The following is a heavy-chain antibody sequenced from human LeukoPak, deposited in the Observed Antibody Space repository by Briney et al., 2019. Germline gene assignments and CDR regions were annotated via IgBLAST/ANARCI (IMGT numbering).Heavy chain of an antibody. CDR1: GYRFTSYW. Sequence: GEALKNSCKGSGYRFTSYWVGWGGQMAGKRLEWMGEIYSGESDTRYSPSFQGQVTISADKSISTAYLQWSSLKASDTAMYYCARLYCSGGSSYSSYYYYGMDVWGQGTTVTVSS. V-gene: IGHV5-51*01. J-gene: IGHJ6*02. D-gene: IGHD2-15*01. CDR2: IYSGESDT. CDR3: ARLYCSGGSSYSSYYYYGMDV.